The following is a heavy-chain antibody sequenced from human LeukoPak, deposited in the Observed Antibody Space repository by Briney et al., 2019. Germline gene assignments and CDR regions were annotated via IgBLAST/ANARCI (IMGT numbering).Heavy chain of an antibody. Sequence: GRSLRLFCAASGFTFSSYGMHWVRQAPGKGLEWVAVISYDGSNKYYADSVKGRFTISRDNSKNTLYLQMNSLRAEDTAVYYCARVPRWLQFSAGYWGQGTLVTVSS. V-gene: IGHV3-30*03. CDR3: ARVPRWLQFSAGY. CDR2: ISYDGSNK. CDR1: GFTFSSYG. D-gene: IGHD5-24*01. J-gene: IGHJ4*02.